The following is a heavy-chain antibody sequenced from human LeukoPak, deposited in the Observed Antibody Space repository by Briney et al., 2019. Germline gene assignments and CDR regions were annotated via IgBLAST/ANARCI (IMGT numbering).Heavy chain of an antibody. V-gene: IGHV4-39*01. Sequence: SETLSLTCTVSGGSISSSSYYWGWIRQPPGKGLEWVGSIYDSGSTYYNPSLKSRVTISVDTSKNQFSLKLSSVTAADTAVYYCARLRYITGTTPLDYWGQGTLVTVSS. CDR3: ARLRYITGTTPLDY. CDR1: GGSISSSSYY. CDR2: IYDSGST. D-gene: IGHD1-7*01. J-gene: IGHJ4*02.